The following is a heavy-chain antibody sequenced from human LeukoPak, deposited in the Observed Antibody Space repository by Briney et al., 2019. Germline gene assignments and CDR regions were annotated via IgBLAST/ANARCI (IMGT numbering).Heavy chain of an antibody. CDR1: GGSISSGSYC. Sequence: SQTLSLTCTVSGGSISSGSYCWSWIRQPAGKGLEWIGHIHISGNTNYNPSLKSRVTISVDTSKNQFSLKLSSVTAADTAVYYCARDGEYGADAFDIWGQGTMVTVSS. J-gene: IGHJ3*02. D-gene: IGHD3-10*01. CDR2: IHISGNT. V-gene: IGHV4-61*09. CDR3: ARDGEYGADAFDI.